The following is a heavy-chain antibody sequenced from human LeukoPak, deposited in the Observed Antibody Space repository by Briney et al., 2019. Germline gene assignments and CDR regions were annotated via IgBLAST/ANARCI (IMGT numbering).Heavy chain of an antibody. Sequence: SETLSLTCAVYGGSFSGYYWSWIRQPPGKGLEWIGEINHSGSTNYNPSLKSRVSISVDTSKNQFSLKLSSVTAADTAVYCCARGLVAARLQHWGQGTLVTVSS. CDR1: GGSFSGYY. D-gene: IGHD6-6*01. CDR3: ARGLVAARLQH. CDR2: INHSGST. V-gene: IGHV4-34*01. J-gene: IGHJ1*01.